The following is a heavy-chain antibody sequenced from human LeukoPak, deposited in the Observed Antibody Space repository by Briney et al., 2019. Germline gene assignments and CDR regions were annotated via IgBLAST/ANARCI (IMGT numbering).Heavy chain of an antibody. CDR2: IKQDGSEI. CDR3: AREKYVTGEFFQH. J-gene: IGHJ1*01. D-gene: IGHD3-16*01. Sequence: GGSLRLPCAASGFTFSDYWMSWVRQAPGKGLEWVANIKQDGSEISYVHSVKGRSTISRDNARNSLYLQMNSLRDEDTAVYSCAREKYVTGEFFQHWGQGTLVTVSS. V-gene: IGHV3-7*01. CDR1: GFTFSDYW.